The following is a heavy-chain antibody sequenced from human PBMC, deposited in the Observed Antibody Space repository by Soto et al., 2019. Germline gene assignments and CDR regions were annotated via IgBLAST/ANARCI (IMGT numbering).Heavy chain of an antibody. D-gene: IGHD2-15*01. CDR3: VRVAGGSFV. Sequence: DVQLVESGGGLVQPGGSLRLSCSASGFTFSSYSMNWVRQAPGKGLEWLSYINFSSDVIYYADSVKGRFTISRDNGENSLFLQMSSLRDEDTGVYYCVRVAGGSFVWGQGTLVTVSS. J-gene: IGHJ4*02. CDR1: GFTFSSYS. V-gene: IGHV3-48*02. CDR2: INFSSDVI.